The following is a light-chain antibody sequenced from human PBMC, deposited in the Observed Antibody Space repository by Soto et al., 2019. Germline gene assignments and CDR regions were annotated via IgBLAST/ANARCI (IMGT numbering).Light chain of an antibody. CDR1: SSDIGTYKY. CDR3: AAWDDSLNGWV. J-gene: IGLJ3*02. Sequence: QSALTQPASVSGSPGQSITISCTGTSSDIGTYKYVSWFQHHPGKAPKLIIFEVSNRPSGISDRFSASKSGTAASLAISGLQSEVEADYYCAAWDDSLNGWVFGGGTKLTVL. V-gene: IGLV2-14*01. CDR2: EVS.